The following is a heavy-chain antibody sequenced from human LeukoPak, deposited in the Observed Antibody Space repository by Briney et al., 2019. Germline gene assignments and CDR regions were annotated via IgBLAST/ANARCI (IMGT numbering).Heavy chain of an antibody. Sequence: PGGSLRLSCVASGFTVRGDYMTWVRQAPGKGLEWVSFVYGGGTTYYEDSVEGRFTISRDSSKNTLFLQMNSLRVGDTAVYYCARAGYFDSSGFYAPDAFDIWGQGTVVTVSS. CDR3: ARAGYFDSSGFYAPDAFDI. CDR2: VYGGGTT. V-gene: IGHV3-53*01. D-gene: IGHD3-22*01. CDR1: GFTVRGDY. J-gene: IGHJ3*02.